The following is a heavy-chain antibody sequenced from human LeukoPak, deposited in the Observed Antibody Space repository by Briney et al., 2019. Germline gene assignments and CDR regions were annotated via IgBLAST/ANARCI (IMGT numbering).Heavy chain of an antibody. CDR1: GGSISSSSYY. CDR2: IYDSAST. J-gene: IGHJ4*02. V-gene: IGHV4-39*01. Sequence: SETLSLTCTVSGGSISSSSYYWGWIRQPPGKGLDWIGCIYDSASTYSNPYIKRRVTISVPTSKNQFSLTLSSVTAADTAVYYCARQLGYCSSTSCYADKVDYWGQGTLVTVSS. D-gene: IGHD2-2*01. CDR3: ARQLGYCSSTSCYADKVDY.